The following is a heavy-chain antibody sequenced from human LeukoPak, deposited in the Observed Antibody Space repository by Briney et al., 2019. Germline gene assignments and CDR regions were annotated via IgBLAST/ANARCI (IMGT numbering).Heavy chain of an antibody. CDR3: ARCPYGIVSHYALDY. CDR2: IYYSGST. D-gene: IGHD2-15*01. J-gene: IGHJ4*02. CDR1: GGSISSYY. Sequence: SETLSLTCTVSGGSISSYYWSWIRQPPGKGLEWIGNIYYSGSTNYNPSLKSRVTISVDTSKNQFSLKLSSVTAADTAVYFCARCPYGIVSHYALDYWGQGTLVTVSS. V-gene: IGHV4-59*01.